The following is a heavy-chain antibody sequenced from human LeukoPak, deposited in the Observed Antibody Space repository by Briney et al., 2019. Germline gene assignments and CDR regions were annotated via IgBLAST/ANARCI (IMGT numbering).Heavy chain of an antibody. V-gene: IGHV3-23*01. Sequence: GGSLRLSCAASGVTFSSYAMDWVRQAPGKGLEWVSGITGSDDNTYYADSVKGRFTISRDKSKNMLLLQMNSLTAEDTAIYYCAKDGSYGDFDFWGQGTLVTVSP. CDR3: AKDGSYGDFDF. D-gene: IGHD4-17*01. CDR1: GVTFSSYA. CDR2: ITGSDDNT. J-gene: IGHJ4*02.